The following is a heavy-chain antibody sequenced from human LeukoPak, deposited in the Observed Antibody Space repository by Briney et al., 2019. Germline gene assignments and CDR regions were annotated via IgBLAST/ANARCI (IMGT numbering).Heavy chain of an antibody. J-gene: IGHJ6*02. Sequence: PGGSLRLSCAASGFTFSSYAMSWVRQAPGKGLEWVSAISGSGGSTYYADSVKGRFTISRDNSKNTLYLQMNSLRAEDTAVYYCARAKLELLRGLYYYYGMDVWGQGTTVTVSS. CDR3: ARAKLELLRGLYYYYGMDV. CDR1: GFTFSSYA. V-gene: IGHV3-23*01. CDR2: ISGSGGST. D-gene: IGHD1-7*01.